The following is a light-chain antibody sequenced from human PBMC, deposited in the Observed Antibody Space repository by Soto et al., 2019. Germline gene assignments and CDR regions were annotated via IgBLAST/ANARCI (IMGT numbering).Light chain of an antibody. V-gene: IGKV1-12*01. J-gene: IGKJ3*01. Sequence: DIPMTQLPSSMSASVGDRVTITCRASQGISRWLAWYHQKPGKAPNLLIYSASTLHSGVPSRFSGSGSGTAFTLTISSLQPEDFGTYYCQQANSFPRTFGPGTKVDMK. CDR3: QQANSFPRT. CDR2: SAS. CDR1: QGISRW.